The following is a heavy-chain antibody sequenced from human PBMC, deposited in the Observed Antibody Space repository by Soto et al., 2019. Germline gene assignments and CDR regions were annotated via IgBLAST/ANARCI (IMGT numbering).Heavy chain of an antibody. CDR3: ARDGLGYCSSTSCDNWFDP. CDR1: GGTFSSCA. D-gene: IGHD2-2*01. CDR2: IIPIFGTA. J-gene: IGHJ5*02. Sequence: ASVKVSCKASGGTFSSCAISWVRQAPGQGLEWMGGIIPIFGTANYAQKFQGRVTITADESTSTAYMELSSLRSEDTAVYYCARDGLGYCSSTSCDNWFDPWGQGTLVTVSS. V-gene: IGHV1-69*13.